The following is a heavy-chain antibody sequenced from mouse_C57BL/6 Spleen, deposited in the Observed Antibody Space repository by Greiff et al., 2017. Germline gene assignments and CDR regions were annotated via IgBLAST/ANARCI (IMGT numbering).Heavy chain of an antibody. Sequence: EVKLMESGGGLVQPGGSMKLSCVASGFTFSNYWMNWVRQSPEKGLEWVAQIRLKSDNYATHYAESVKGRFTISRDDSKSSVYLQMNNLRAEDTGIYYCTGGYYFDYWDQGTTLTVSS. J-gene: IGHJ2*01. V-gene: IGHV6-3*01. CDR2: IRLKSDNYAT. CDR3: TGGYYFDY. CDR1: GFTFSNYW.